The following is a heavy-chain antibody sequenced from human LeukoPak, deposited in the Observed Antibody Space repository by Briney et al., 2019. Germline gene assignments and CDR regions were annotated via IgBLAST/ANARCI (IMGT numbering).Heavy chain of an antibody. CDR2: IYYSGST. Sequence: SETLSLTCTVSGGSISSYYWSWIRQPPGKGLEWIGYIYYSGSTNYNPSLKSQVSISIDTSKNQFSLRLTSVTAADTAVYYCARQTGSGLFILPGGQGTLVTVSS. CDR3: ARQTGSGLFILP. J-gene: IGHJ4*02. CDR1: GGSISSYY. V-gene: IGHV4-59*08. D-gene: IGHD3/OR15-3a*01.